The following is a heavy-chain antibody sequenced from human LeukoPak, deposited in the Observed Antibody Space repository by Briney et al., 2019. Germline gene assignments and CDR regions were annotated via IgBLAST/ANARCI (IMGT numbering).Heavy chain of an antibody. V-gene: IGHV1-18*01. Sequence: ASVKVSCSTSGYFFSHYGISWVRQAPGQGPEWRGWTSGFNDDTNYAQRVQGRVTMPTDTATSTAYMELRSLRSDDTAVYYCARDQCSSTSCYVGVGIFDYWGQGTLVTVSS. CDR3: ARDQCSSTSCYVGVGIFDY. CDR1: GYFFSHYG. D-gene: IGHD2-2*01. CDR2: TSGFNDDT. J-gene: IGHJ4*02.